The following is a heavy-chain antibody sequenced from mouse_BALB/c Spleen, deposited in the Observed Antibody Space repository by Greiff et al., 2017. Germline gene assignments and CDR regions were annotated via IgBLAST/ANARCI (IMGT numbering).Heavy chain of an antibody. V-gene: IGHV5-17*02. CDR2: ISSGSSTI. D-gene: IGHD2-14*01. CDR1: GFTFSSFG. CDR3: ARGGYRYDGAWFAY. Sequence: EVQLQESGGGLVQPGGSRKLSCAASGFTFSSFGMHWVRQAPEKGLEWVAYISSGSSTIYYADTVKGRFTISRDNPKNTLFLQMTSLRSEDTAMYYCARGGYRYDGAWFAYWGQGTLVTVSA. J-gene: IGHJ3*01.